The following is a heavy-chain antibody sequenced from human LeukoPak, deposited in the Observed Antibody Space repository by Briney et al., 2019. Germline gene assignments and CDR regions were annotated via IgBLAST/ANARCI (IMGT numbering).Heavy chain of an antibody. Sequence: SETLSLTCTVSGYSISNGYYWGWIRQPPGEGLEWIGSIYHTGSTYHNLSLKSRFTISVDTSKNQFSLNLSSVTAADTAVYYCARVQPRIAARLDYWGQGTLVTVSS. CDR2: IYHTGST. D-gene: IGHD6-6*01. CDR3: ARVQPRIAARLDY. V-gene: IGHV4-38-2*02. CDR1: GYSISNGYY. J-gene: IGHJ4*02.